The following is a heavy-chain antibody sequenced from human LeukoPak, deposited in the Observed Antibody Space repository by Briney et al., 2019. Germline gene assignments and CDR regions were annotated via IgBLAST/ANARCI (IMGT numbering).Heavy chain of an antibody. D-gene: IGHD7-27*01. CDR1: GFNFNTYG. Sequence: GGSLRLSCAASGFNFNTYGMSWVRQAPGKGLEWVSAISGSGGSTYYADSVKGRFTISRDNSKNTLYLQMNSLRAEDTAVYYCANLGRLEGPNYFDYWGQGTLVTVSS. CDR3: ANLGRLEGPNYFDY. CDR2: ISGSGGST. J-gene: IGHJ4*02. V-gene: IGHV3-23*01.